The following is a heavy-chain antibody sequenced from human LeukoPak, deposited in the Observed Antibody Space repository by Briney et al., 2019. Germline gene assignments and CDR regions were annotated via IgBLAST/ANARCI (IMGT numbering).Heavy chain of an antibody. CDR1: GFTVSSNH. V-gene: IGHV3-53*01. J-gene: IGHJ4*02. Sequence: PGGSLRLSCAASGFTVSSNHMSWVRQAPGKGLGWASVIYSGGSTYYADSVKGRFTISRDNSKNTLYLQMNSLRAEDTAVYYCASHSSSWYGFDYWGQGTLVTVSS. CDR2: IYSGGST. D-gene: IGHD6-13*01. CDR3: ASHSSSWYGFDY.